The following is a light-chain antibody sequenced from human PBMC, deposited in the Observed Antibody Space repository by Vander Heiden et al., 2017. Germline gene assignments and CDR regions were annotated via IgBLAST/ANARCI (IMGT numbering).Light chain of an antibody. CDR2: GAS. CDR1: RSVSSN. CDR3: QQYDGLPRRGYLP. V-gene: IGKV3-15*01. Sequence: VMAQSPVTLSVSPGERATLSCWASRSVSSNVAWYQQKPGQAPRRLIYGASTRATGIPARFSGSGYGTEFTLTISSLHSEESAVYYCQQYDGLPRRGYLPFGHGTKVDIK. J-gene: IGKJ3*01.